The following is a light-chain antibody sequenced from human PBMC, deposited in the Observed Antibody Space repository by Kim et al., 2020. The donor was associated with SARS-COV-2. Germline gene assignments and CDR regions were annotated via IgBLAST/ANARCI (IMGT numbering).Light chain of an antibody. CDR2: EDD. Sequence: NFMLTQPHSVSESPGKTVTISCTRSSGSIDDNYVQWYQQRPGGVPTTVIYEDDQRPSGVSDRFSGSIDNSSNSASLTISGLRTEDEADYYCQSYNSSNQDVVFGGGTQLTVL. J-gene: IGLJ2*01. CDR1: SGSIDDNY. CDR3: QSYNSSNQDVV. V-gene: IGLV6-57*04.